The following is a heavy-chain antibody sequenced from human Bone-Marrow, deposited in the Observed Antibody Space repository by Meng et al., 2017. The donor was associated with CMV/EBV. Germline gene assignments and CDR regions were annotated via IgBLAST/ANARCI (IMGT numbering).Heavy chain of an antibody. J-gene: IGHJ5*02. CDR2: INHSGST. V-gene: IGHV4-34*01. CDR1: FSGYY. CDR3: ARDRRYCSSTSCYNPRFDP. Sequence: FSGYYWSWIRQPPGKGLEWIGEINHSGSTHFNPSLKSRVTISVDTSKNQFSLKLSSVTAADTAVYYCARDRRYCSSTSCYNPRFDPWGQGTLVTVSS. D-gene: IGHD2-2*02.